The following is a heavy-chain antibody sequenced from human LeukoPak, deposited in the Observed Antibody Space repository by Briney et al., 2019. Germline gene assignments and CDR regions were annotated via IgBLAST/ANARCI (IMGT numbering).Heavy chain of an antibody. CDR2: ITNIDNTI. Sequence: GGSLRLSCAASGFTFSDYYMSWIRQAPGKGLEWVSYITNIDNTIHYADSVRGRFTISRDNTKNSLYLQMNSLRAEDTAVYYCARERYYYDSSGYQIPNFDFWGQGTLVTVSS. J-gene: IGHJ4*02. CDR1: GFTFSDYY. CDR3: ARERYYYDSSGYQIPNFDF. D-gene: IGHD3-22*01. V-gene: IGHV3-11*04.